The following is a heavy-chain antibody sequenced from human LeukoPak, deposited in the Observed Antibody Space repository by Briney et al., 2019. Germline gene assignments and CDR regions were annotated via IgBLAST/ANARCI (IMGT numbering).Heavy chain of an antibody. J-gene: IGHJ4*02. CDR2: IKQDGSEK. D-gene: IGHD5-12*01. CDR3: ARGGGGYVGFDY. Sequence: PGGSLRLSCAVSGFTFSSYAMSWVRQAPGKGLEWVANIKQDGSEKYYVDSVKGRFTISSDNAKNSLYLQMNSLRAEDTAVYHCARGGGGYVGFDYWGQGTLVTVSS. V-gene: IGHV3-7*03. CDR1: GFTFSSYA.